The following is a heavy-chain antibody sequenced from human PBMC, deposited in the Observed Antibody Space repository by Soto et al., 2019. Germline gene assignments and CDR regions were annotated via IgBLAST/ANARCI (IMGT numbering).Heavy chain of an antibody. Sequence: GGSLRLSCAASGFTFSNFAMSWVRHAPGKGLEWVSEVTGSTGTTYYADSVRGRFIISRDNSQNTLHLQMNSLRPEDTAVYYCAKDTSSSPYYMDVWGKGTTVTVSS. CDR1: GFTFSNFA. V-gene: IGHV3-23*01. CDR2: VTGSTGTT. D-gene: IGHD2-2*01. J-gene: IGHJ6*03. CDR3: AKDTSSSPYYMDV.